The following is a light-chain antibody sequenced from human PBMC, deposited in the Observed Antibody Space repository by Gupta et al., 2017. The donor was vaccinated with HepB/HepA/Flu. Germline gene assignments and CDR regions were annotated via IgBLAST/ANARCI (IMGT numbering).Light chain of an antibody. Sequence: EIVLTQSPATLSLSPGERATLSCRASQSVGNYLAWYQHKLGQAPRLLIYDASKRATGIPARFSGSGSGTDFTLTISSLDPEDFAVYYCQQRHNWPPSLTFGGGTKVEI. CDR2: DAS. CDR3: QQRHNWPPSLT. V-gene: IGKV3-11*01. CDR1: QSVGNY. J-gene: IGKJ4*01.